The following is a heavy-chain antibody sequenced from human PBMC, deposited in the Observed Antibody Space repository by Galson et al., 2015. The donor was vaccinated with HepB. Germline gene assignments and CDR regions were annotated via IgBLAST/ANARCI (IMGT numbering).Heavy chain of an antibody. J-gene: IGHJ5*02. CDR1: GYTLTELS. V-gene: IGHV1-24*01. Sequence: SVKVSCKVSGYTLTELSMHWVRQAPGKGLEWMGGFDPEDGETIYAQKFQGRVTMTEDTSTDTAYMELSSLRSEDTAVYYCATVMEHQLLKWVPWFDPWGQGTLVTVSS. CDR2: FDPEDGET. CDR3: ATVMEHQLLKWVPWFDP. D-gene: IGHD2-2*01.